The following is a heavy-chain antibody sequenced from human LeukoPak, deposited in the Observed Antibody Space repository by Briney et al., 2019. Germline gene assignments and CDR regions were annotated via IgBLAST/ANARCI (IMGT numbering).Heavy chain of an antibody. V-gene: IGHV1-2*06. Sequence: ASVKVSCKASGYTFTGYYMHWVRQAPGQGLEWMGRINPNSGGTNYAQKFQGRVTMTGDTSISTAYMELSRLRSDDTAVYYCARDSGDGYKRNPIDYWGQGTLVTVSS. D-gene: IGHD5-24*01. J-gene: IGHJ4*02. CDR1: GYTFTGYY. CDR3: ARDSGDGYKRNPIDY. CDR2: INPNSGGT.